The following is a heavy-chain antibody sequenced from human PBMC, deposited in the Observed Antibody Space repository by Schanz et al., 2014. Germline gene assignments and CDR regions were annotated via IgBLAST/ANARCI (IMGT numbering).Heavy chain of an antibody. CDR2: ISSSSSTI. CDR3: AREGERKGMLPYYFDY. V-gene: IGHV3-48*02. CDR1: RLTFANED. J-gene: IGHJ4*02. D-gene: IGHD3-10*01. Sequence: EEQMVESGGGLVKPGGSLILSCAASRLTFANEDIHWVRQAPGKGLEWVSYISSSSSTIYYADSVKGRFTISRDNAKNSLYLQMNSLRDEDTAVYYCAREGERKGMLPYYFDYWGQGALVTVSS.